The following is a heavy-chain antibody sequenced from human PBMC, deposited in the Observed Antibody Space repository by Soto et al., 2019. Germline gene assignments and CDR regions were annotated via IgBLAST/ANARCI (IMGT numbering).Heavy chain of an antibody. CDR1: GYTFSNYG. J-gene: IGHJ4*02. Sequence: QVQLVQSGAEVKKPGASVKVSCKTSGYTFSNYGIAWVRQAPGQGLEWMGWISVYSYNTNYAQKLQGRVTMTRDIPTSTAYMELRSLISDDTAVYYCARGGGYYGSGTYPFDYWGQGTLVTVSS. CDR2: ISVYSYNT. CDR3: ARGGGYYGSGTYPFDY. V-gene: IGHV1-18*01. D-gene: IGHD3-10*01.